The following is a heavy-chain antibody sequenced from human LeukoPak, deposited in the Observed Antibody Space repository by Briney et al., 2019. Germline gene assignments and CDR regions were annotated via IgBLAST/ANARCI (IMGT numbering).Heavy chain of an antibody. CDR2: IIPIFGTA. D-gene: IGHD3-3*01. J-gene: IGHJ4*02. V-gene: IGHV1-69*13. Sequence: SVKVSCKASGGTFSSYAIGWVRQAPGQGLEWMGGIIPIFGTANYAQKFQGRVTITADESTSTAYMELSSLRSEDTAVYYCASMGVNDFWSGYYHIDYWGQGTLVTVSS. CDR1: GGTFSSYA. CDR3: ASMGVNDFWSGYYHIDY.